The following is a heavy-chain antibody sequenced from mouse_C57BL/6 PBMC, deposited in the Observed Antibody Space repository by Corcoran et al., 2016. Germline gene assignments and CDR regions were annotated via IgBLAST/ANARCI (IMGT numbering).Heavy chain of an antibody. V-gene: IGHV1-81*01. CDR2: IYPRSGNT. Sequence: QVQLQQSGAELARPGASVKLSCKASGYTFTSYGISWVKQRTGQGLEWIGEIYPRSGNTYYNEKFKGKATLTADKSSSTAYMELRSLTSEDSAVYFCAREEDGSAWFAYWGQGTLVTVSA. D-gene: IGHD2-3*01. J-gene: IGHJ3*01. CDR3: AREEDGSAWFAY. CDR1: GYTFTSYG.